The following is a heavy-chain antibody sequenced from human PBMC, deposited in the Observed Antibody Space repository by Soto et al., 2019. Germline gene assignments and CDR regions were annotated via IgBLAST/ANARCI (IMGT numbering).Heavy chain of an antibody. D-gene: IGHD3-22*01. Sequence: TGGSLRLSCAASGFTFSSYNMNWVRQAPGKGLEWVSYISRSSSAIHYADSVKGRFTISRDNAKNSLYLQMNSLRDEDTAVYYCAREYYDGGGYPIDYWGPGTLVTVSS. J-gene: IGHJ4*02. CDR2: ISRSSSAI. CDR1: GFTFSSYN. V-gene: IGHV3-48*02. CDR3: AREYYDGGGYPIDY.